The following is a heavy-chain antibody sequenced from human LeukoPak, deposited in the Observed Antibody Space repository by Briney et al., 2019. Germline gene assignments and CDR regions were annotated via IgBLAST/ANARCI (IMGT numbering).Heavy chain of an antibody. CDR1: GGSISSHY. D-gene: IGHD4-11*01. Sequence: PSETLSLTCTVSGGSISSHYWSWIRQPAGKRLEWIGRIWATGSTVDNTSFRSRLTLSIDRSKSQLSLKLTSMTAADSAVYYCARVRAYSDFVGNFDLWGHGIPVTVSS. CDR3: ARVRAYSDFVGNFDL. CDR2: IWATGST. V-gene: IGHV4-4*07. J-gene: IGHJ2*01.